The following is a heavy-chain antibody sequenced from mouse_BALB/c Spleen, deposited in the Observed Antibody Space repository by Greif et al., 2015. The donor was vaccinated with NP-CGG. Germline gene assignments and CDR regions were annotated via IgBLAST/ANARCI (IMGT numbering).Heavy chain of an antibody. CDR2: ISNLAYSI. J-gene: IGHJ1*01. V-gene: IGHV5-15*02. CDR3: ARDYYGSSYWYFDV. D-gene: IGHD1-1*01. CDR1: GFTFSDYG. Sequence: EVQVVESGGGLVQPGGSRKLSCAASGFTFSDYGMAWVRQAPGKGPEWVAFISNLAYSIYYADTGTGRFTISRENAKNTLYLEMSSLRSEDTAMYYCARDYYGSSYWYFDVWGAGTTVTVSS.